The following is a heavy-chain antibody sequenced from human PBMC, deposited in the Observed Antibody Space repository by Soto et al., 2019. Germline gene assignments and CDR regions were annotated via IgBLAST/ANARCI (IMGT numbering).Heavy chain of an antibody. J-gene: IGHJ4*02. CDR2: ISAYNGNT. V-gene: IGHV1-18*01. CDR3: ARVTIFGVVILEGFDY. Sequence: ASVKVSCKASGYTCTSYGISWVRQAPGQGLEWMGWISAYNGNTNYAQKLQGRVTMTTDTSTSTAYMELRSLRSDDTAVYYCARVTIFGVVILEGFDYWGQGTLVTVSS. D-gene: IGHD3-3*01. CDR1: GYTCTSYG.